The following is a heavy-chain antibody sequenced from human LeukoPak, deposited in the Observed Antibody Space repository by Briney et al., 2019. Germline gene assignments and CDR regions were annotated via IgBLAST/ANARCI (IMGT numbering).Heavy chain of an antibody. V-gene: IGHV4-30-4*01. J-gene: IGHJ4*02. CDR3: ARASGYNFGDYSADY. CDR2: IYYSGST. Sequence: SETLSLTCTVSGGSISSGDYYWSWIRQPPGKGLEWIGYIYYSGSTYYNPSLKSRVIISSDTSKNQFSLNLNYVTAADTAVYYCARASGYNFGDYSADYWGQGTLVTVSS. D-gene: IGHD4-17*01. CDR1: GGSISSGDYY.